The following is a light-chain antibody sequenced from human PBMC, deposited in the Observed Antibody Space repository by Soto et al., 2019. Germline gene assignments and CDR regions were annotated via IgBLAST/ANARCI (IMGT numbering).Light chain of an antibody. CDR2: EVS. V-gene: IGLV2-14*01. CDR1: SSDIGTYNY. Sequence: QSVLTQPASVSGSPGQSITISCTGTSSDIGTYNYVSWYQQHPGKAPKLLIYEVSNRPSGVSYRFSGSKSGNTASLTISGLQAEDEADYYCTSYTSGSPLRVVFGGRTKVTVL. CDR3: TSYTSGSPLRVV. J-gene: IGLJ2*01.